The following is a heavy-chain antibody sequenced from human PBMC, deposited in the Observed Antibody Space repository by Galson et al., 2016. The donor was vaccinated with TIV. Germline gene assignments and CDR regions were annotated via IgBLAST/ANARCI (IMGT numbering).Heavy chain of an antibody. J-gene: IGHJ4*03. V-gene: IGHV3-20*01. CDR3: ARLRSCGGDCYYFDY. Sequence: SLRLSCAASGFTFDAYDMNWVRQAPGKGLEWVSGINWNGGSTGYADSVKGRFTISRDNAKNSLYLQMNSLRAEDTALYHCARLRSCGGDCYYFDYWGQGTKVTVSS. CDR2: INWNGGST. D-gene: IGHD2-21*02. CDR1: GFTFDAYD.